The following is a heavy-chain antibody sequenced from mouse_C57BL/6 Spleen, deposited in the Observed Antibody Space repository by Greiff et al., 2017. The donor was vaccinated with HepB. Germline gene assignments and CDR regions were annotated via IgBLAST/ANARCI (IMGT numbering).Heavy chain of an antibody. CDR3: ARRHYGSSYDAMDY. J-gene: IGHJ4*01. Sequence: QVQLKQPGAELVKPGASVKMSCKASGYTFTSYWITWVKQRPGQGLEWIGDIYPGSGSTNYNEKFKSKATLTVDTSSSTAYMQLSSLTSEDSAVYYCARRHYGSSYDAMDYWGQGTSVTVSS. CDR1: GYTFTSYW. D-gene: IGHD1-1*01. CDR2: IYPGSGST. V-gene: IGHV1-55*01.